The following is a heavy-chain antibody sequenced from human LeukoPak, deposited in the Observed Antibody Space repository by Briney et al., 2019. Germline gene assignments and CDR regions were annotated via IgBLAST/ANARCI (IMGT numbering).Heavy chain of an antibody. D-gene: IGHD1-26*01. Sequence: PSETLSLTCTVSGGSISSGSYYWSWIRQPPGKGLEWIGYIYYRGTNNYNPSLKSRVSMSLDTSKNQFSLRLSSVTAADTAVYYCARERETYWYFDLWGRGTLVTVSS. V-gene: IGHV4-61*01. CDR3: ARERETYWYFDL. CDR1: GGSISSGSYY. J-gene: IGHJ2*01. CDR2: IYYRGTN.